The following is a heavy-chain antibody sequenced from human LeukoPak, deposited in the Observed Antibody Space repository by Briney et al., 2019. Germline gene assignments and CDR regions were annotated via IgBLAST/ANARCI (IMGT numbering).Heavy chain of an antibody. Sequence: SEPLSLLCSLWGDPLSSGDYLWQWLRRPRGEGLEWIGNIYYSRSTSYSPSLKSRVTISVDTSKNQFALKLSSVTAADTAVYYCARDGDLSGPFDYWGQGTLVTVSS. CDR2: IYYSRST. J-gene: IGHJ4*02. CDR3: ARDGDLSGPFDY. D-gene: IGHD3-10*01. CDR1: GDPLSSGDYL. V-gene: IGHV4-30-4*01.